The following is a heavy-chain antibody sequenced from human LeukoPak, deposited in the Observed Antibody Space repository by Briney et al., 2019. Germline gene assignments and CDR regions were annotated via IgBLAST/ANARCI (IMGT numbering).Heavy chain of an antibody. V-gene: IGHV4-39*01. J-gene: IGHJ4*02. CDR2: IYYSGST. CDR1: GGSISSSSYY. CDR3: ARRNSSSWYLSLGSTVGFDY. D-gene: IGHD6-13*01. Sequence: SETLSLTCTVSGGSISSSSYYWGWIRQPPGKGLEWIGSIYYSGSTYYNPSLKSQVTISVDTSKNQFSLKLSSVTAADTAVYYCARRNSSSWYLSLGSTVGFDYWGQGTLVTVSS.